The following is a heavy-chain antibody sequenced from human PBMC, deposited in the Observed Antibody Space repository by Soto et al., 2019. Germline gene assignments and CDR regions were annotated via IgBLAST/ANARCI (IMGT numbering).Heavy chain of an antibody. CDR3: ARSIVVVTALDY. J-gene: IGHJ4*02. Sequence: GASVKVSCKASGYTFTGYYMHWVRQAPGQRLEWMGWINAGNGNTKYSQKFQGRVTITRDTSASTAYMELSSLRSEDTAVYYCARSIVVVTALDYWGQGTLVTVSS. CDR2: INAGNGNT. D-gene: IGHD2-21*02. V-gene: IGHV1-3*01. CDR1: GYTFTGYY.